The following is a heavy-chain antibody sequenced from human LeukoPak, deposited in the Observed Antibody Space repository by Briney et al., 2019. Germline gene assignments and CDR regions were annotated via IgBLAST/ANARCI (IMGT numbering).Heavy chain of an antibody. D-gene: IGHD6-19*01. V-gene: IGHV4-4*07. CDR1: GGSISSYY. CDR3: AREVAVAGLDAFDI. Sequence: VNPSETLSLTCTVSGGSISSYYWSWIRQPAGKGLEWIGRIYTSGSTNYNPSLKSRVTMSVDTSKNQFSLKLSSVTAADTAVYYCAREVAVAGLDAFDIWGQGTMVTVSS. CDR2: IYTSGST. J-gene: IGHJ3*02.